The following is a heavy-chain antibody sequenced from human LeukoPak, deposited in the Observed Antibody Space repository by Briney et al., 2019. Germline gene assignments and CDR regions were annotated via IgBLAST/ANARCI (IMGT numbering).Heavy chain of an antibody. CDR3: ARGRRDGYNLEYFDK. Sequence: PSETLSLTCTVSGGSISSSSYYWGWIRQPPGKGLEWIGTIYYSGSTYYNPSLKSRVTISVDTSKNQFSLKLSSVTAADTAVYYCARGRRDGYNLEYFDKWGQGTLVTVSS. J-gene: IGHJ4*02. D-gene: IGHD5-24*01. CDR1: GGSISSSSYY. CDR2: IYYSGST. V-gene: IGHV4-39*01.